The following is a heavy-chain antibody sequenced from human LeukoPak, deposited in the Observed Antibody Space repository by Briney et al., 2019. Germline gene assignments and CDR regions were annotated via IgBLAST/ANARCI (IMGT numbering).Heavy chain of an antibody. CDR3: TTEQMDPGYFDY. D-gene: IGHD5-24*01. V-gene: IGHV3-15*01. CDR1: GFTFSNAW. CDR2: IKSKTDGGTT. J-gene: IGHJ4*02. Sequence: PGGSLRLSCAASGFTFSNAWMSWVCQAPGKGLEWVGRIKSKTDGGTTDYAAPVKGRFTISRDDSKNTLYLQMNSLKTEDTAVYYCTTEQMDPGYFDYWGRGTLVTVSS.